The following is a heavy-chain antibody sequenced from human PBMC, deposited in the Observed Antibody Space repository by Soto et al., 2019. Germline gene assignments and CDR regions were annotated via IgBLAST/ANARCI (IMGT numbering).Heavy chain of an antibody. D-gene: IGHD3-3*01. Sequence: PSETLSLTCTVSGASISSSSYYWGWIRQPPGKGLEWIGSIYYSGSTYYNPSLKSRVTISVDTSKNQFSLKLSSVTAADTAVYYCARSRLEWWIFDDWGQGTLVTVSS. V-gene: IGHV4-39*01. CDR3: ARSRLEWWIFDD. CDR2: IYYSGST. J-gene: IGHJ4*02. CDR1: GASISSSSYY.